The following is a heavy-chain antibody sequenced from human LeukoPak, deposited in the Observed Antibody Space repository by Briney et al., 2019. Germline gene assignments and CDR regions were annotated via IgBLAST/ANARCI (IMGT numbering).Heavy chain of an antibody. CDR3: ARMYYYDSSGYYSYYFDY. CDR1: GGSISKYS. J-gene: IGHJ4*02. CDR2: IYYSGST. V-gene: IGHV4-59*01. Sequence: SETLSLTCTVPGGSISKYSWSWIRQPPAKGLNWHRDIYYSGSTNYNPSLKSRVTISVDTSKNQFSLKLSSVTAADTAVYYCARMYYYDSSGYYSYYFDYWGQGALVTVSS. D-gene: IGHD3-22*01.